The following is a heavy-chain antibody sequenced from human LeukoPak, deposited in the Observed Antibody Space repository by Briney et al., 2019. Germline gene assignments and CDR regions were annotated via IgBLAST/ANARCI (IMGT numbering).Heavy chain of an antibody. CDR3: ARASSGGSGWDPDY. D-gene: IGHD6-19*01. CDR2: IWYDGSNK. J-gene: IGHJ4*02. Sequence: PERSLRLSCAASGFTFSNYGMHWVRQAPGKGLEWVAVIWYDGSNKYYADSVKGRFTISRDNSKNTLYLQMNSLRAEDTAVYYCARASSGGSGWDPDYWGQGTLVTVSS. V-gene: IGHV3-33*01. CDR1: GFTFSNYG.